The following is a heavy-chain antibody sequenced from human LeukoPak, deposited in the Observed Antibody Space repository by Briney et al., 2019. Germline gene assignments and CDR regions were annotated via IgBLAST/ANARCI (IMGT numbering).Heavy chain of an antibody. CDR3: ARHDNRGYFSLQY. Sequence: SETLSLTCTVSRASVSSYYWSWLRQPPGKGLEWIGFGHYTGSSNYNPSLKSRVTISVDTSKSQFSLKLSSVTAADTAVYYCARHDNRGYFSLQYWGQGALVTVSS. CDR2: GHYTGSS. V-gene: IGHV4-59*08. J-gene: IGHJ4*02. D-gene: IGHD3-22*01. CDR1: RASVSSYY.